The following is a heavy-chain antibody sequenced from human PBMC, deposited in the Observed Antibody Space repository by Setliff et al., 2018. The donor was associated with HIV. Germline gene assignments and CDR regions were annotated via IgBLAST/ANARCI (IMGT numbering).Heavy chain of an antibody. D-gene: IGHD3-10*01. CDR3: ARDYYDLSSYHHYRHDCFDP. J-gene: IGHJ5*02. CDR1: GGAISSHY. CDR2: IYYSGST. V-gene: IGHV4-59*11. Sequence: PSETLSLTCIVSGGAISSHYWSWIRQPPGKGLEWIGYIYYSGSTNYNPSLKSRLTMSVDPSRTQFSLRLSSVTAADTAVYYCARDYYDLSSYHHYRHDCFDPWGQGTLVTVS.